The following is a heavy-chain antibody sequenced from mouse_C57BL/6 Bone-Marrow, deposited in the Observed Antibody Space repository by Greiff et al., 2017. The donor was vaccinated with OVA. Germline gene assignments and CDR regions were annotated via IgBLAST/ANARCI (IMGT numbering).Heavy chain of an antibody. Sequence: EVKVEESGGGLVKPGGSLKLSCAASGFTFSSYAMSWVRQTPEKRLEWVATISDGGSYTYYPDNVKGRFTISRDNAKNNLYLQMSHLKSEDTAMYYCARDRGRYDYPFAYWGQGTLVTVSA. CDR1: GFTFSSYA. V-gene: IGHV5-4*01. J-gene: IGHJ3*01. D-gene: IGHD2-4*01. CDR2: ISDGGSYT. CDR3: ARDRGRYDYPFAY.